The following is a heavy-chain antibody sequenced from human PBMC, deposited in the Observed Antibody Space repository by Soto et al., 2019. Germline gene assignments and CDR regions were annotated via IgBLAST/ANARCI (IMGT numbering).Heavy chain of an antibody. Sequence: GASVKVSCKASGGTFSSYAISWVRQAPGQGLEWMGGIIPIFGTANYAQKFQGRVTITADESTSTAYMELSSLRSEDTAVYYCARDKQGSYYEEFDYWGQGTLVTVSS. V-gene: IGHV1-69*13. D-gene: IGHD1-26*01. CDR1: GGTFSSYA. CDR2: IIPIFGTA. J-gene: IGHJ4*02. CDR3: ARDKQGSYYEEFDY.